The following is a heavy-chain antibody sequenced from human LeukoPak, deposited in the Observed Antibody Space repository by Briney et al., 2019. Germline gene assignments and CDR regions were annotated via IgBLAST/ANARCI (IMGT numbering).Heavy chain of an antibody. CDR1: GGTFSSYA. V-gene: IGHV1-69*05. J-gene: IGHJ5*02. Sequence: SVKVSCKASGGTFSSYAISWVRQAPGQGLEWMGGIIPIFGTANYAQKFQGRVTITTDESTSTAYMELSSLRSEDTAVYYCARQRLGYCSSTSCYPGPFDPWGQGTLVTVSS. CDR2: IIPIFGTA. D-gene: IGHD2-2*01. CDR3: ARQRLGYCSSTSCYPGPFDP.